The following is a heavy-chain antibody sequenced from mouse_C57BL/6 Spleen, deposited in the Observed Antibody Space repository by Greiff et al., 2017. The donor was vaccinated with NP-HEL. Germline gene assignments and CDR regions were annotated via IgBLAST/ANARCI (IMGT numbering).Heavy chain of an antibody. CDR3: ARAYSNYYYYAMDY. CDR1: GYTFTSYW. J-gene: IGHJ4*01. CDR2: IYPGSGST. D-gene: IGHD2-5*01. V-gene: IGHV1-55*01. Sequence: QVQLQQSGAELVKPGASVKMSCKASGYTFTSYWITWVKQRPGQGLEWIGDIYPGSGSTNYNEKFKSKATLTVDTSSSTAYMQLSSLTSEDSAVYYCARAYSNYYYYAMDYWGQGTSVTVSS.